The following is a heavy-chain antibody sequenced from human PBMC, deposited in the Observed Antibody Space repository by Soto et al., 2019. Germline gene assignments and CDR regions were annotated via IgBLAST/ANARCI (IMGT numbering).Heavy chain of an antibody. CDR1: GYTFTSYA. CDR2: INAGNGNT. CDR3: ARAPANWSAYYGMDV. V-gene: IGHV1-3*01. J-gene: IGHJ6*02. D-gene: IGHD6-25*01. Sequence: GDSLKVSCKASGYTFTSYAMHWVRQAPGQRLEWMGWINAGNGNTKYSQKFQGRVTITRDTSASTAYMELSSLRSEDTAVYYCARAPANWSAYYGMDVRGQGTTVTVS.